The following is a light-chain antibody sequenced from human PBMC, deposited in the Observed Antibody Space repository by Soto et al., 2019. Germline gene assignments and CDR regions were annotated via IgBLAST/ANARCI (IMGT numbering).Light chain of an antibody. V-gene: IGLV2-14*01. CDR2: EVN. J-gene: IGLJ1*01. Sequence: QSALTQPASVSGSPRQSITISCTGASSDVGGYTYVSWYQQHPGKAPKLMIYEVNNRPSGVSHRFSGSKSGNTASLTISGLQAEDEADYYCSSYTSSSTLYVFXTGTKVTVL. CDR3: SSYTSSSTLYV. CDR1: SSDVGGYTY.